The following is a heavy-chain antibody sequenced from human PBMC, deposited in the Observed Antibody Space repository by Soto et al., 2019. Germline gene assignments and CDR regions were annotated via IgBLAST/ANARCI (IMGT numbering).Heavy chain of an antibody. CDR2: ISYDGSNK. Sequence: GGSLRLSCAASGFTFSSYGMHWVRQAPGKGLEWVAVISYDGSNKYYADSVKGRFTISRDNSKNTLYLQMNSLRAEDTAVYYCAKGTLDYDFWSGYYTNMFIDYWGQGTLVSVSS. CDR3: AKGTLDYDFWSGYYTNMFIDY. J-gene: IGHJ4*02. D-gene: IGHD3-3*01. V-gene: IGHV3-30*18. CDR1: GFTFSSYG.